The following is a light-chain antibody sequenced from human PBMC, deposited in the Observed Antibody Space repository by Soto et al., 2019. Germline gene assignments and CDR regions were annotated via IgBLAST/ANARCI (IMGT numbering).Light chain of an antibody. J-gene: IGKJ1*01. CDR3: QQSYSNPPT. V-gene: IGKV1-39*01. CDR1: QSIRSY. CDR2: AAS. Sequence: DIQMTQSPSSLSASVGDRVTITCRASQSIRSYLNWYQQKPGKAPKFLMYAASSLQSGVPSRFSGSGSGTDFTLTISSLQPEDFATYYCQQSYSNPPTFGQGTKVEIK.